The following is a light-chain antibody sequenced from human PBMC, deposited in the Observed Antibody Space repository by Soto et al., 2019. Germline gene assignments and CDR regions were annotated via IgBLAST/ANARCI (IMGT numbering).Light chain of an antibody. J-gene: IGKJ5*01. CDR2: GAS. V-gene: IGKV3-20*01. CDR3: QQYKSWPPIT. CDR1: QSVSSSY. Sequence: EIVLTQSPGTLSLSPGERATLSCRASQSVSSSYLAWYQQKPGQAPRLLIYGASSRATGIPDRFSGSGSGTDFTLTISSLKSEDYAVYYCQQYKSWPPITFGQGTRLEIK.